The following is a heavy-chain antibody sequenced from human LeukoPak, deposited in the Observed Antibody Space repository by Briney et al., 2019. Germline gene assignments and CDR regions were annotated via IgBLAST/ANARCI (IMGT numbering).Heavy chain of an antibody. CDR2: NNQRGST. CDR3: ARGRGMERYYFDY. Sequence: SETLSLTCGVFGVSFTDYFWRWIRQPPGKGLEWIGENNQRGSTSYKPSLKSRLTISLDTSKNPFSLRLSSVTAADAAVYYCARGRGMERYYFDYWGQGTLVTASS. D-gene: IGHD3-3*01. CDR1: GVSFTDYF. V-gene: IGHV4-34*01. J-gene: IGHJ4*02.